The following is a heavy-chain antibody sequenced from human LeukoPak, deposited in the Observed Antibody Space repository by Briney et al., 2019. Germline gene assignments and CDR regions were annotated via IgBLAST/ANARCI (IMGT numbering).Heavy chain of an antibody. Sequence: GASVKVSCKASGYTFTGYYMHWVRQAPGQGLEWMGWINPNSGGTNYAQKFQGRVTMTRDMSISTAYMELSRLRSDDTAVYYCARDPTSSSSYYYYMDVWGKGTTVTVSS. J-gene: IGHJ6*03. CDR2: INPNSGGT. V-gene: IGHV1-2*02. CDR1: GYTFTGYY. D-gene: IGHD6-13*01. CDR3: ARDPTSSSSYYYYMDV.